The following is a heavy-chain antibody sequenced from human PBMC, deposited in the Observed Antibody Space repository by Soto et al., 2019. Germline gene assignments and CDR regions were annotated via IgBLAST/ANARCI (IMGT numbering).Heavy chain of an antibody. J-gene: IGHJ3*02. Sequence: GGSLRLSCAASGFTFSSYGMHWVRQAPGKGLEWVAVIWYDGSNKYYADSVKGRFTISRDNSKNTLYLQMNSLRAEDTAVYYCAKDIPEDYYESSGYSSNPWTAFDIWGQGTMVTVSS. D-gene: IGHD3-22*01. CDR2: IWYDGSNK. CDR3: AKDIPEDYYESSGYSSNPWTAFDI. CDR1: GFTFSSYG. V-gene: IGHV3-33*06.